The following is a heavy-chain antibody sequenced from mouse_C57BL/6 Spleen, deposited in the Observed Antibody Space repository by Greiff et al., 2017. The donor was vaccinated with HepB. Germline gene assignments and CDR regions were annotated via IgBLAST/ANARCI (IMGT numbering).Heavy chain of an antibody. Sequence: EVKLVESGGGLVKPGGSLKLSCAASGFTFSSYAMSWVRQTPEKRLEWVATISDGGSYTYYPDNVTGRFTISRDNAKNNLYLQMSHLKSEDTAMYYCARDKSSYYSNYDFAYWGQGTLVTVSA. D-gene: IGHD2-5*01. V-gene: IGHV5-4*01. CDR1: GFTFSSYA. J-gene: IGHJ3*01. CDR3: ARDKSSYYSNYDFAY. CDR2: ISDGGSYT.